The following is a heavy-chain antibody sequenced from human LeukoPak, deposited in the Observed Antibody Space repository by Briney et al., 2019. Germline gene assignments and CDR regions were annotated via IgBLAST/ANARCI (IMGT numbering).Heavy chain of an antibody. J-gene: IGHJ4*02. CDR2: ISGSGGST. CDR3: ARSSYSGNYYGDY. Sequence: GGSLRLSCAASAFTFSSYAMSWVRQAPGKGLEWVSGISGSGGSTYYADSVKGRFTISRDNSRDTLYLQMNSLRAEDTAVYYCARSSYSGNYYGDYWGQGTLVTVSS. D-gene: IGHD1-26*01. V-gene: IGHV3-23*01. CDR1: AFTFSSYA.